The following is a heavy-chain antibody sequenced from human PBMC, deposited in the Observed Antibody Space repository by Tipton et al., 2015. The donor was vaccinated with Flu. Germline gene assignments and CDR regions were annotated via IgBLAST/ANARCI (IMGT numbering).Heavy chain of an antibody. Sequence: TLSLTCTVSSASISSAAYYWSWIRQPAGKGLEWIGRICTSGSTNYNPSLKSRVSISLDTSKKQFSLKLTSVTAADAAVYYCARGPTVVTPVYAFDIWGQGTMVTVSS. CDR1: SASISSAAYY. V-gene: IGHV4-61*02. CDR3: ARGPTVVTPVYAFDI. J-gene: IGHJ3*02. D-gene: IGHD4-23*01. CDR2: ICTSGST.